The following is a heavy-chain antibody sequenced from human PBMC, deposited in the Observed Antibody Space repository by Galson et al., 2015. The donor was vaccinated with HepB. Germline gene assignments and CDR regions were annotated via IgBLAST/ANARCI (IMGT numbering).Heavy chain of an antibody. CDR3: AREPSGQQLVRIRAFDI. D-gene: IGHD6-13*01. Sequence: SVKVSCKASGGTFSSYAISWVRQAPGQGLEWMGGIIPIFGTANYAQKFQGRVTITADKSTSTAYMELSSLRSEDTAVYYCAREPSGQQLVRIRAFDIWGQGTMVTVSS. J-gene: IGHJ3*02. V-gene: IGHV1-69*06. CDR2: IIPIFGTA. CDR1: GGTFSSYA.